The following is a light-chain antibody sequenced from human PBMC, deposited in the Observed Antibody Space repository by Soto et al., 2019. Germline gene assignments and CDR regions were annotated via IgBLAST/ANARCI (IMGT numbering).Light chain of an antibody. Sequence: EIVMTQSPATLSVSQGERATLSCRASQSVSSNLAWYQQKPGQAPRLLIYGASTRATGIPARFSGSGSGTAFTLTISSLPSEDSAVHYGQQYNNWPPWTFGQGTKVEIK. J-gene: IGKJ1*01. CDR2: GAS. CDR1: QSVSSN. V-gene: IGKV3-15*01. CDR3: QQYNNWPPWT.